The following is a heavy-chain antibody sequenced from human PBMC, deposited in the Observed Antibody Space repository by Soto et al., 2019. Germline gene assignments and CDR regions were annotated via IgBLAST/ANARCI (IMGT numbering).Heavy chain of an antibody. CDR2: IYHRGRT. J-gene: IGHJ4*02. D-gene: IGHD3-22*01. V-gene: IGHV4-4*02. CDR1: GGSISSSNW. Sequence: QVQLQESGPGLVKPSGTLSLTCAVSGGSISSSNWWSWVRHPPGKGLEWIGEIYHRGRTNYNPSLKSRVTLSVDKSKNQFSLKLSSVTAADTAVYYCARDGDYYDSSGYYDYWGQGTLVTVSS. CDR3: ARDGDYYDSSGYYDY.